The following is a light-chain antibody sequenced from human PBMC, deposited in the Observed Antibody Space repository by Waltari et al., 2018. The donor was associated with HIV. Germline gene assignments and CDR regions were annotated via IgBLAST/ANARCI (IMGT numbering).Light chain of an antibody. Sequence: QSALTQPASVSGSPGQSITISCTGTSSDISTYSFVSWYQKHPDKAPKLLIYDVDNRPSGVSRRFSGPKSGDTASLTISSIQADDEADYYCSSYTTTNTVVFGGGTKFTVL. CDR2: DVD. V-gene: IGLV2-14*03. CDR1: SSDISTYSF. J-gene: IGLJ2*01. CDR3: SSYTTTNTVV.